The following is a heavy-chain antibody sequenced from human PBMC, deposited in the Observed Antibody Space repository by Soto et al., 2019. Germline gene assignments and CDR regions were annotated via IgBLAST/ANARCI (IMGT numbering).Heavy chain of an antibody. CDR2: ISGSGGST. CDR3: ANTAGRRVSAPSHYYYGAEG. V-gene: IGHV3-23*01. Sequence: PVVSLRLSCAASGFTFSSYAMSWVRQAPGKGLEWVSAISGSGGSTYYADSVKGRFTISRDNSKNTLYLQMNSLRAEDTAAYYCANTAGRRVSAPSHYYYGAEGSGQGTTVTV. CDR1: GFTFSSYA. J-gene: IGHJ6*02.